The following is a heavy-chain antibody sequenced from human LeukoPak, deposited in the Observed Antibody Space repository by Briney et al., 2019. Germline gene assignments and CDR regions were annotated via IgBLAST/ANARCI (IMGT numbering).Heavy chain of an antibody. V-gene: IGHV3-23*01. CDR2: TSGSGGST. CDR3: TRDRRSAILTGHYRDAFDI. J-gene: IGHJ3*02. D-gene: IGHD3-9*01. Sequence: GGSLRLSCAASGFPFGSYAMSWVRQAPGEGLEWVSSTSGSGGSTNYADSVKGRFTISRDKPKNTLYLQMSSLRAEDTALYYGTRDRRSAILTGHYRDAFDIWGQGTMVTVSS. CDR1: GFPFGSYA.